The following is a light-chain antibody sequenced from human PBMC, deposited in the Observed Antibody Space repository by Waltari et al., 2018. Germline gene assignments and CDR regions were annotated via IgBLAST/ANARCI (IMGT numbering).Light chain of an antibody. CDR1: SSDVGSYNL. CDR2: DGS. J-gene: IGLJ3*02. CDR3: CSYAGSSTFAV. Sequence: QSALTQPASVSGSPGQSITISCTGTSSDVGSYNLVSWYQQHPGKAPKLMIYDGSKRPSGVSTRVSGSKSGNTASLTISGLQAEDEAGDYCCSYAGSSTFAVFGGGTKLTVL. V-gene: IGLV2-23*03.